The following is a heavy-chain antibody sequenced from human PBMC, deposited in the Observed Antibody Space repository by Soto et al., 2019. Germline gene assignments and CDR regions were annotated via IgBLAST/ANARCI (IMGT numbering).Heavy chain of an antibody. CDR3: ARFQYTVVTPFDL. D-gene: IGHD2-21*02. CDR1: GGCLTNYF. Sequence: QVQLQESGPGLVEPSETLSLTCTVSGGCLTNYFWTWIRQSPGKGLEWIAYIRSSGKTDYNPSLKSRVTISLDTPKNQFSLKLTSVTAADTAMYYCARFQYTVVTPFDLWGQGTMVIVSS. J-gene: IGHJ3*01. CDR2: IRSSGKT. V-gene: IGHV4-59*01.